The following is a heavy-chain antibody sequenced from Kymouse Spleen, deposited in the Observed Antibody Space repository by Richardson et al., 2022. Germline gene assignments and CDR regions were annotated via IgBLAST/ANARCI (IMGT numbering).Heavy chain of an antibody. CDR3: ARDFCTNGVCYKGYYYYYGMDV. J-gene: IGHJ6*02. D-gene: IGHD2-8*01. Sequence: EVQLVESGGGLVKPGGSLRLSCAASGFTFSSYSMNWVRQAPGKGLEWVSSISSSSSYIYYADSVKGRFTISRDNAKNSLYLQMNSLRAEDTAVYYCARDFCTNGVCYKGYYYYYGMDVWGQGTTVTVSS. V-gene: IGHV3-21*03. CDR1: GFTFSSYS. CDR2: ISSSSSYI.